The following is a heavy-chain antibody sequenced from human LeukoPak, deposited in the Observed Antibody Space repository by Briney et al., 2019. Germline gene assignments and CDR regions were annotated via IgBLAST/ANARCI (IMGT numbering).Heavy chain of an antibody. J-gene: IGHJ3*02. D-gene: IGHD6-6*01. Sequence: ASVNVSCKASGYIFTSYYMHWVRQAPGQGLEWMGIINPSGSITSYAQKFQGRVTMTRDTSTRTVYMELSSLRSEDTAVYYCAREISSSSGRGAFDIWGQGTMVTVSS. V-gene: IGHV1-46*01. CDR3: AREISSSSGRGAFDI. CDR1: GYIFTSYY. CDR2: INPSGSIT.